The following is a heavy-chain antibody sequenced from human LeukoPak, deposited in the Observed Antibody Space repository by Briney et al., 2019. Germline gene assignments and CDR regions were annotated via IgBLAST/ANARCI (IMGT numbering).Heavy chain of an antibody. CDR2: IYTRGST. J-gene: IGHJ4*02. CDR1: GGSISSYY. CDR3: ARQGGCSGGSCYGEFDY. D-gene: IGHD2-15*01. Sequence: SETLSLTCTVSGGSISSYYWSWIRQPAGKGLEWIGRIYTRGSTNYNPSVESRVTMSVDTSKNQFSMKLSFVTAADTAVYYCARQGGCSGGSCYGEFDYWGQGTLVTVSS. V-gene: IGHV4-4*07.